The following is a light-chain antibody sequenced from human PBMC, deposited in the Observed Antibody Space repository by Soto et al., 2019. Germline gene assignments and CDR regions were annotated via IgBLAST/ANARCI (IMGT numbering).Light chain of an antibody. Sequence: QSVLTQPPSVSGAPGQRVTISCTGSSSNIGAGYDVPWYQQLPGTAPKLLIYGNSNRPSGVPDRFSGSKSGTSASLAISGLQAADEADYYCQSYDSSLSGSEVFGGGTKLTVL. V-gene: IGLV1-40*01. CDR2: GNS. CDR1: SSNIGAGYD. CDR3: QSYDSSLSGSEV. J-gene: IGLJ2*01.